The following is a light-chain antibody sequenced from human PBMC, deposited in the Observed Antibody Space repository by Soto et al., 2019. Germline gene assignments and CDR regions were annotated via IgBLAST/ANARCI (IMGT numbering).Light chain of an antibody. CDR3: QQYGSSPVT. CDR2: GAS. V-gene: IGKV3-20*01. CDR1: QSLRSS. J-gene: IGKJ1*01. Sequence: EIVLTQSPDTLSVSLGERATLSCRASQSLRSSLAWYQQKPGQAPRLLIYGASSRATGIPDRFSGSGSGTDFTLTISRLEPEDFAVYYCQQYGSSPVTFGQGTKVDIK.